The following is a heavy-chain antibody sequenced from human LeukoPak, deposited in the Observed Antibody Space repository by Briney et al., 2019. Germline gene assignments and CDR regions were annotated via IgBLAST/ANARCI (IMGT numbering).Heavy chain of an antibody. J-gene: IGHJ4*02. V-gene: IGHV3-74*01. D-gene: IGHD4-23*01. CDR2: INSDGSST. CDR3: AREAYGGNGVDY. CDR1: GFTFSSYW. Sequence: GGSLRLSCAASGFTFSSYWMHWVRQAPGKGLVWVSRINSDGSSTGYADSEKGRFTISRDNAKNTLYLQMNSLGAEDTAVYYCAREAYGGNGVDYWGQGTLVTVSS.